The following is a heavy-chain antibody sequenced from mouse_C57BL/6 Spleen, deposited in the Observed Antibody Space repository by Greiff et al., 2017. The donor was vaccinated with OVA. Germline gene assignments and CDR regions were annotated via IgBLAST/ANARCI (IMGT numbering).Heavy chain of an antibody. CDR1: GYTFTSYW. V-gene: IGHV1-69*01. D-gene: IGHD1-1*01. Sequence: QVQLQQPGAELVMPGASVKLSCKASGYTFTSYWMHWVKQRPGQGLEWIGEIDPSDSYTNYNQKFKGKSTLTIDKSSSTAYMQLSSLTSEDSAVYYCARPAYYGSSYGFAYWGQGTLVTVSA. CDR3: ARPAYYGSSYGFAY. CDR2: IDPSDSYT. J-gene: IGHJ3*01.